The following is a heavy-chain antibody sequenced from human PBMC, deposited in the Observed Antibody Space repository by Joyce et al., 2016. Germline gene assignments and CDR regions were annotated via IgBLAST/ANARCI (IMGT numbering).Heavy chain of an antibody. CDR2: ISYDGPNK. CDR3: ARRSGIPAGRRPGAFDM. CDR1: GSIFSGDA. V-gene: IGHV3-30*04. Sequence: QEQLEESGGGVVQPGTSLRLSCTASGSIFSGDAMNWVRQAPGKGLGGVAIISYDGPNKFYADSVRGRFTIARDNYKNTLFLQMNSLTIEDAGVYYCARRSGIPAGRRPGAFDMWGQGTVVTVSS. D-gene: IGHD6-13*01. J-gene: IGHJ3*02.